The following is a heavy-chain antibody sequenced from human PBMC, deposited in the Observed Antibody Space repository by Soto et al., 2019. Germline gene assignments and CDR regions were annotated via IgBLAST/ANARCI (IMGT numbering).Heavy chain of an antibody. Sequence: ASVKVSCKASGYTFTSYAMHWVRQAPGQRLEWMGWINAGNGNTKYSQKFQGRVTITRDTSASTAYMELSSLRSEDTAVYYCARDVPYGDNNWFDPWGQGTLVTVSS. J-gene: IGHJ5*02. CDR2: INAGNGNT. V-gene: IGHV1-3*01. D-gene: IGHD4-17*01. CDR3: ARDVPYGDNNWFDP. CDR1: GYTFTSYA.